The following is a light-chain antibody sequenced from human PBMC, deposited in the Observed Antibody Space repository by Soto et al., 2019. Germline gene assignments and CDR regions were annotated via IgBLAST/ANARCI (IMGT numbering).Light chain of an antibody. Sequence: EIVLTQSPATLSLSPGERATLSCGASQSVTSSSLAWYQQKPGLAPRLLIYGASTRATGTPDRFSGSGSGTDFTLTITSLEPEDFAVYYCQHYGSSSYTFGQGTNLEIK. CDR2: GAS. CDR1: QSVTSSS. J-gene: IGKJ2*01. V-gene: IGKV3D-20*01. CDR3: QHYGSSSYT.